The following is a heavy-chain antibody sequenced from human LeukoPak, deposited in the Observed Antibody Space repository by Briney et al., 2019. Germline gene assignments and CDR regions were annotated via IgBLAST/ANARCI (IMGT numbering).Heavy chain of an antibody. CDR1: GLTFSSYT. D-gene: IGHD1-14*01. V-gene: IGHV3-64D*09. CDR3: AKDIRNSLTRYYFDY. J-gene: IGHJ4*02. Sequence: GGSRRLSRSAPGLTFSSYTMHWVRKAPGKGLEYVSGISSNGGSTYYADSLKGRFTISRDNSKNTLYLQMSSLRAEDTAVYYCAKDIRNSLTRYYFDYWGQGTLVTVSS. CDR2: ISSNGGST.